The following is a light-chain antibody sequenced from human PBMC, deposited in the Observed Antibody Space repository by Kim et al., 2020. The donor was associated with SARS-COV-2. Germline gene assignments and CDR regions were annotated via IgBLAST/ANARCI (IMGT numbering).Light chain of an antibody. Sequence: SPGDRATRSCRASQPINNMLVWSQQKPVNAPRLLIHDATTRATGVPARFIGSGSETDFSLTISSLQSEDFAVYYCQQSNDWPPLTFGQGTKVHIK. CDR3: QQSNDWPPLT. CDR2: DAT. V-gene: IGKV3-15*01. CDR1: QPINNM. J-gene: IGKJ1*01.